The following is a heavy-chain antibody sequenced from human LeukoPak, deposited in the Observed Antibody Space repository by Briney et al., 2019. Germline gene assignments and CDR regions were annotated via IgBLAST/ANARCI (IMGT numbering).Heavy chain of an antibody. CDR3: ASMGGQQLAEYYFDY. Sequence: SETLSLPCIVSGGSFSSYYWSWIRQPPGKGLEWIGYIYYSGSTNYNHSLKSRVTISVETSKNQSSLKLSSVSAADTAVYYCASMGGQQLAEYYFDYWGQGTLVTVSS. V-gene: IGHV4-59*01. CDR1: GGSFSSYY. D-gene: IGHD6-13*01. CDR2: IYYSGST. J-gene: IGHJ4*02.